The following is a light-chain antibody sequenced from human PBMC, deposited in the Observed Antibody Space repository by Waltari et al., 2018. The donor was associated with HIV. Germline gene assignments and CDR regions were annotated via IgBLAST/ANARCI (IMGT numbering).Light chain of an antibody. V-gene: IGLV2-14*01. Sequence: QSALTQPASVSGSPGQSITISCTGTSSDVGGYNYVSWYQQQPGKAPKLMIYDVSKGPPGNSIRYSVSKPGTGVSLTISGLQAENEADYYCSSYTSGSTLVFGGGTKLTVL. J-gene: IGLJ3*02. CDR1: SSDVGGYNY. CDR2: DVS. CDR3: SSYTSGSTLV.